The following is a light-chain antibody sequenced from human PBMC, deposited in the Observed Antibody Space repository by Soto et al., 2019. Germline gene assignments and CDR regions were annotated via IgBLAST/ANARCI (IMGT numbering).Light chain of an antibody. CDR1: QSVGIK. J-gene: IGKJ5*01. CDR2: EAS. Sequence: ETVMTQSPATLSVSPGERATLSCRASQSVGIKLAWYQQRPGQAPRLLIFEASIRVTGIPARFSGSGSGTEFTLTISSLQSEDFAVYYCQQYNNWPPITFGQGTRLEIK. V-gene: IGKV3-15*01. CDR3: QQYNNWPPIT.